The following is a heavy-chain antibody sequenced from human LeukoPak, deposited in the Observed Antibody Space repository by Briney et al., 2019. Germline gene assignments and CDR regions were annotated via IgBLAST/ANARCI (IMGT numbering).Heavy chain of an antibody. CDR2: IYYSGSA. V-gene: IGHV4-59*01. CDR3: ARERDSSGWFDY. Sequence: SETLSLTCTVSGGSISGFYWGWIRQPPGKGLEWIGFIYYSGSANYNPSLKSRVTMSVDMSKNQFSLKLSSVTAADTAFYYCARERDSSGWFDYWGQGALVTVSS. CDR1: GGSISGFY. J-gene: IGHJ4*02. D-gene: IGHD6-19*01.